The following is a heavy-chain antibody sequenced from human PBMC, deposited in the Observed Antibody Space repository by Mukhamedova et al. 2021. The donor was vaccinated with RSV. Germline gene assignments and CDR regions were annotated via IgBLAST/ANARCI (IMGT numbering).Heavy chain of an antibody. V-gene: IGHV4-59*01. J-gene: IGHJ4*02. CDR3: ARWGGGKVGQIPC. CDR2: IYNSGTT. Sequence: EYIGYIYNSGTTNYSPSLKSRVTISVDTSKNQFSLELSSVAAADTAVYYCARWGGGKVGQIPCWGQGTLVPVPP. D-gene: IGHD3-16*01.